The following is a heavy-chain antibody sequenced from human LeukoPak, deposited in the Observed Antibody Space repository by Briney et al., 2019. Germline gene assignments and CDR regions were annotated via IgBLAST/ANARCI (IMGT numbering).Heavy chain of an antibody. CDR3: ARDRTTTRNYYYYYGMDV. V-gene: IGHV1-69*04. J-gene: IGHJ6*02. Sequence: SVKVSCKASGGTFSSYAISWVRQAPGQGLEWMGRIIPILGIANYAQKFQGRVTITADKSTSTAYMELSSLRSEDTAVYYCARDRTTTRNYYYYYGMDVWGQGITVTVSS. CDR2: IIPILGIA. CDR1: GGTFSSYA. D-gene: IGHD1-1*01.